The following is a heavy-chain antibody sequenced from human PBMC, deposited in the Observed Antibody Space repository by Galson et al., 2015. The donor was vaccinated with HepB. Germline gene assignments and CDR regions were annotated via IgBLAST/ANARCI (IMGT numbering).Heavy chain of an antibody. D-gene: IGHD1-20*01. Sequence: ETLSLTCTVSGDSVISGVYFWSWLRQSPGKGLEWIGHILHSGNTFYNTSLRGRVTISIDTSKNEFSLRLNSVTTADTAVYYCARYNWGSHLDFWGRGTLVTVSS. CDR2: ILHSGNT. J-gene: IGHJ4*01. CDR1: GDSVISGVYF. V-gene: IGHV4-61*08. CDR3: ARYNWGSHLDF.